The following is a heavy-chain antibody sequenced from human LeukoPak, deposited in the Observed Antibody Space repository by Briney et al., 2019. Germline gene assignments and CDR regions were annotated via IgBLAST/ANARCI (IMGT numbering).Heavy chain of an antibody. CDR2: IYTSGST. V-gene: IGHV4-4*07. J-gene: IGHJ3*02. CDR3: ARDYYDADGGDAFDI. CDR1: GGSISSYY. D-gene: IGHD3-22*01. Sequence: PSETLSLTCTVSGGSISSYYWSWIRQPAGKGLERIGRIYTSGSTNYNPSLKSRVTMSVDTSKNQFSLKLSSVTAADTAVYYCARDYYDADGGDAFDIWGQGTMVTVSS.